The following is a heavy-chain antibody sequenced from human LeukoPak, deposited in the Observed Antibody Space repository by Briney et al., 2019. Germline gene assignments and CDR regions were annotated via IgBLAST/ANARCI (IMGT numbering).Heavy chain of an antibody. CDR3: ARSVRGVIADAFNV. V-gene: IGHV3-23*01. D-gene: IGHD3-10*01. CDR2: ISANGGKT. CDR1: GFSPTSYA. J-gene: IGHJ3*01. Sequence: GGSLRLSCAPSGFSPTSYAMTWVRQAPGEGLEWVSDISANGGKTYYSDSVKGRFTISRDISKNTLFLQMNSLKVEDTAVYYCARSVRGVIADAFNVWGQGTMVAVSS.